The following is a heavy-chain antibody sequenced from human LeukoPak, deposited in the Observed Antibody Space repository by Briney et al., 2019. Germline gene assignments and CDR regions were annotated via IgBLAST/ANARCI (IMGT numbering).Heavy chain of an antibody. J-gene: IGHJ4*02. CDR2: IYYSGST. V-gene: IGHV4-59*01. Sequence: SETLPLTCTVSGGSISSYYWSWIRQPPGKGLEWIGYIYYSGSTNYNPSLKSRVTISVDTSKNQFSLKLSSVTAEDTAVYYCARAPSPRLYYFDYWGQGTLVTVSS. CDR3: ARAPSPRLYYFDY. CDR1: GGSISSYY.